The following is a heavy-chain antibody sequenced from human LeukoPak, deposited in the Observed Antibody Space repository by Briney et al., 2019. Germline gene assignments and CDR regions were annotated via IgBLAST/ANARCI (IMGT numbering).Heavy chain of an antibody. CDR1: GFTFGSYW. CDR2: IKQDGSEK. CDR3: ARESGSITDY. J-gene: IGHJ4*02. D-gene: IGHD2/OR15-2a*01. Sequence: GGSLRLSCAASGFTFGSYWMSWVRQAPGKGLEWVANIKQDGSEKYYVDSVKGRFTISRDNAKNSLYLQMNSLRAEDTAVYYCARESGSITDYWGQGTLVTVSS. V-gene: IGHV3-7*01.